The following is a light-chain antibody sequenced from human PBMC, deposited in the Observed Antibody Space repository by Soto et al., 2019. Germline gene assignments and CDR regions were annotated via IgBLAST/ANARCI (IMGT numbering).Light chain of an antibody. Sequence: QSVLTQPPSVSGSPGQSITISCTGTSSDVGVYNYVSWYRQHPGKAPKLMIYEASYRPSGVSNRFSGSKSGNTASLTISGLQAEDEADYYCSSYTSSSTYVFGTGTKVTVL. CDR3: SSYTSSSTYV. J-gene: IGLJ1*01. CDR1: SSDVGVYNY. V-gene: IGLV2-14*01. CDR2: EAS.